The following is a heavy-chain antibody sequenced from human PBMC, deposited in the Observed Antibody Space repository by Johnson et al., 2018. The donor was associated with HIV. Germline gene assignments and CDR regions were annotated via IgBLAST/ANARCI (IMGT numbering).Heavy chain of an antibody. CDR2: ITGSGTTI. CDR1: GFIFSDYY. V-gene: IGHV3-11*04. D-gene: IGHD2-8*02. J-gene: IGHJ3*02. Sequence: QVQLVESGGGLVKPGGSLRLSCAASGFIFSDYYMNWIRQAPGKGLEWVSYITGSGTTIYYADSVRGRFTISRDNAKNSLYLQINSLRAEDTAVYYCARSPICTGGVCWRSAFDIWGQGTMVTVSS. CDR3: ARSPICTGGVCWRSAFDI.